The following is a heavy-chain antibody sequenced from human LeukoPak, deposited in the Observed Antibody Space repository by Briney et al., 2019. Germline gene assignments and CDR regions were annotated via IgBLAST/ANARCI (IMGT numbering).Heavy chain of an antibody. CDR2: IYPYRGGT. V-gene: IGHV1-2*02. CDR1: GYTFTDYY. CDR3: ARDRPLDADDYYGFYYFDY. Sequence: ASVTVSRQASGYTFTDYYRHWLRQAPGKGLEWMGWIYPYRGGTNHGQKFQGRVTMTRDTSISTAYMELSRLRSDDTAVYYCARDRPLDADDYYGFYYFDYWGQGTLVTVSS. J-gene: IGHJ4*02. D-gene: IGHD3-10*01.